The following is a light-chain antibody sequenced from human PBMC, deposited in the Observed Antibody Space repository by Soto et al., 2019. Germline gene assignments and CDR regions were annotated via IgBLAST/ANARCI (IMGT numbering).Light chain of an antibody. J-gene: IGKJ1*01. CDR1: QSVSSSY. CDR3: LQAFDYPLT. Sequence: EIVMTQSPATLSLSPGERATLSCRASQSVSSSYLSWYQHKPGQAPRLLIYGASIRATGIPARFSGSGSGTAFTLTISILQPEDFATYYCLQAFDYPLTFGQGTKGDIK. CDR2: GAS. V-gene: IGKV3D-7*01.